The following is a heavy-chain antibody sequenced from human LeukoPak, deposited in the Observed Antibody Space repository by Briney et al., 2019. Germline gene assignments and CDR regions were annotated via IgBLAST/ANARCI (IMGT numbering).Heavy chain of an antibody. CDR1: GFTVSSNY. CDR3: ARDPYSGNYGNYYYYYMDV. Sequence: GGSLRLSCAASGFTVSSNYMSWVRQAPGKGLEWVSVIYSGGSTYYADSVKGRFTISRDNAKNSLYLQMNSLGPEDTAVYYCARDPYSGNYGNYYYYYMDVWGKGTTVTISS. D-gene: IGHD1-26*01. V-gene: IGHV3-53*01. J-gene: IGHJ6*03. CDR2: IYSGGST.